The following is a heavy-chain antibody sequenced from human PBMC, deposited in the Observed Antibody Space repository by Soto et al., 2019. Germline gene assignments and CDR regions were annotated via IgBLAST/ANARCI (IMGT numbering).Heavy chain of an antibody. CDR3: AKKVNSGPGSQYFDY. V-gene: IGHV3-23*01. CDR2: FRTGGDDGTT. Sequence: PAGSLRLSCAASGFTFSSYSMSWVRQAPGKGLEWVSGFRTGGDDGTTYYTDSVKGRFTISRDNSKNTLFLQMNSLRVEDTAIYYCAKKVNSGPGSQYFDYWGQGTLATVSS. J-gene: IGHJ4*02. CDR1: GFTFSSYS. D-gene: IGHD3-10*01.